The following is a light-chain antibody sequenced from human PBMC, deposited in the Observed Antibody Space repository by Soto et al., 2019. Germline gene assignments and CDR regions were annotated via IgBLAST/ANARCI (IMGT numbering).Light chain of an antibody. V-gene: IGKV3-11*01. CDR1: QSVSSY. CDR2: DAS. J-gene: IGKJ2*01. CDR3: QQRGTWPPYT. Sequence: EILLTQSPATLSLSPGERATLSCRASQSVSSYLAWYQQKPGQAPRLLIYDASNRATGIPARFSGSGSGTDFTLTISSLEPEDFAVYYCQQRGTWPPYTFGQGTKLEIK.